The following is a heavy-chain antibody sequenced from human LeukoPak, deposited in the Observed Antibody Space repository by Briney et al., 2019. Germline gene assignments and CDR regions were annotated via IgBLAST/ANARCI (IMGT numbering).Heavy chain of an antibody. CDR1: GFTFSSYG. D-gene: IGHD5-12*01. V-gene: IGHV3-33*01. Sequence: GGSLRLSCAASGFTFSSYGMHWVRQAPGKGLEWVAVIWDDGITKHYADSVKGRFTISRDNSKNTLYLQMNSLRAEDTSVYYSARGKASGGYSGYGLDAFDIWGQGTMVTVSS. CDR3: ARGKASGGYSGYGLDAFDI. CDR2: IWDDGITK. J-gene: IGHJ3*02.